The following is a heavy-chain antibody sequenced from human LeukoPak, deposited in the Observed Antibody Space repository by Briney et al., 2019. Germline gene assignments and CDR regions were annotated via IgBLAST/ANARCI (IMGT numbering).Heavy chain of an antibody. J-gene: IGHJ4*02. CDR2: ISGSGGST. Sequence: GGSLRLSCAASGFTFSSYSMNWVRQAPGKGLEWVSAISGSGGSTYYADSVKGRFTISRDNSKNTLYLQMNSLRAEDTAVYYCAKDPRVVPAAIDYWGQGTLVTVSS. CDR1: GFTFSSYS. V-gene: IGHV3-23*01. D-gene: IGHD2-2*01. CDR3: AKDPRVVPAAIDY.